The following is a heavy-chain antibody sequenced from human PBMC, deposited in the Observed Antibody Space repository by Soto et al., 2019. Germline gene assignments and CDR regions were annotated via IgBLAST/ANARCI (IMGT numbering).Heavy chain of an antibody. J-gene: IGHJ6*03. V-gene: IGHV1-2*04. Sequence: QVQLVQSGAEVRKPGASVTVSCRSSGDSFNDYYIHWVRQAPGQGFEWMGWINPNGGGTKYAQKFQGWVSMTRDTSIRTVYMQLSRLRSDDTAVYYCARESGGATATLDYYYFYMAVWGTGTTVTVSS. CDR2: INPNGGGT. CDR3: ARESGGATATLDYYYFYMAV. D-gene: IGHD5-12*01. CDR1: GDSFNDYY.